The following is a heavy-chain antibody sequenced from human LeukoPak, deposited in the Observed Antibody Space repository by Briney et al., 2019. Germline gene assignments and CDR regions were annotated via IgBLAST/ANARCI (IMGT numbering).Heavy chain of an antibody. Sequence: PSETLSLTCTVSGYSIGSGYYWGWIRQPPGKGLEWIGSIYHSGSTYYNPSLKSRVTISVDTSKNQFSLKLSSVTAADTAVYYCASRDVRYLAYWGQGTLVTVSS. J-gene: IGHJ4*02. CDR1: GYSIGSGYY. CDR2: IYHSGST. D-gene: IGHD3-9*01. CDR3: ASRDVRYLAY. V-gene: IGHV4-38-2*02.